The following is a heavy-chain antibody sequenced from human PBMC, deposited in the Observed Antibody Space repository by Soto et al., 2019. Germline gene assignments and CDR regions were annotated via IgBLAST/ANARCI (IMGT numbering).Heavy chain of an antibody. CDR2: IHYTGNT. CDR3: AAGGYLTGFSYREIKWFDP. Sequence: XGTLSLTCTVSSGSISSYYWSWIRQPPGKGLEWIGYIHYTGNTNSNPSLKGRVTLSIDPSWNQFSLKLRSVTAADTAVYYCAAGGYLTGFSYREIKWFDPWGQGTLVTV. CDR1: SGSISSYY. D-gene: IGHD3-9*01. V-gene: IGHV4-59*01. J-gene: IGHJ5*02.